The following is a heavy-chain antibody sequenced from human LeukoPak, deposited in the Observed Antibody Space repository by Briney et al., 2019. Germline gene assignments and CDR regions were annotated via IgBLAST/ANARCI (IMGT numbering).Heavy chain of an antibody. J-gene: IGHJ6*03. CDR2: INWNGGST. D-gene: IGHD3-3*01. CDR1: GFTFDDYG. V-gene: IGHV3-20*04. Sequence: GGSLRLSCAASGFTFDDYGMGWVRQAPGKGLEWVSGINWNGGSTGYADSVKGRFTISRDNAKNSLYLQMNSLRAEDTALYYCARDQKSGIPGGYYYYYMDVWGKGTTVTVSS. CDR3: ARDQKSGIPGGYYYYYMDV.